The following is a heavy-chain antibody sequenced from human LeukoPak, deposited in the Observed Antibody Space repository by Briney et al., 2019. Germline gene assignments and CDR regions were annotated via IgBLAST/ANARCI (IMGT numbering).Heavy chain of an antibody. CDR1: GFTFSSYS. D-gene: IGHD3-10*01. V-gene: IGHV3-21*01. CDR2: ISSSSYI. CDR3: ARGSPIWFGELRDSYFDY. J-gene: IGHJ4*02. Sequence: PGGSLRLSCAASGFTFSSYSMIWVRQAPGKGLEWVSSISSSSYIYYADSVKGRFTISRDNAKNSLYLQMNSLRAEDTAMYYCARGSPIWFGELRDSYFDYWGQGTLVTVSS.